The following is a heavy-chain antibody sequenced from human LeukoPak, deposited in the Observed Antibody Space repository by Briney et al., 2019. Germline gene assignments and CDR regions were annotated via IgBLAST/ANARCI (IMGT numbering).Heavy chain of an antibody. D-gene: IGHD5-24*01. V-gene: IGHV4-39*07. J-gene: IGHJ4*02. CDR2: IYYSGST. CDR3: ARVARRDGHKIDY. Sequence: SETLSLTCTVSGDSITNNNYYWGWIRQPPGEGLDWVGSIYYSGSTYYNPSLKSRVIISLDTSKNQFSLKLTSVTAADTAVYFCARVARRDGHKIDYWGLGTLVTVSS. CDR1: GDSITNNNYY.